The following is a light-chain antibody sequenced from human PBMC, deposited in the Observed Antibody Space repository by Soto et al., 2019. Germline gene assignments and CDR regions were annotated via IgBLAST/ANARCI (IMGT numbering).Light chain of an antibody. V-gene: IGLV1-44*01. J-gene: IGLJ1*01. CDR1: SSNIGSNT. Sequence: QAVVTQPPSASGTPGQRVTISCSGSSSNIGSNTVNWYQQLPGTAPKLLIYSNNQRPSGVPDRFSGSKSGTSASLAISGLQSEDEADYYCAAWDDSLNGYVFGTGNKLTVL. CDR2: SNN. CDR3: AAWDDSLNGYV.